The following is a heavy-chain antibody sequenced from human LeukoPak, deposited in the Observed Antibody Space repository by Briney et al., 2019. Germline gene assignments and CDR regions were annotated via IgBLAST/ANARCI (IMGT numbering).Heavy chain of an antibody. CDR2: IYSGGST. CDR3: AREDIVLMVYDY. D-gene: IGHD2-8*01. J-gene: IGHJ4*02. Sequence: PGGSLRLSCAASGFTVSSNYMSWVRQAPGKGLERVSVIYSGGSTYYADSVKGRFTISRDNSKNTLYLQMNSLRAEDTAVYYCAREDIVLMVYDYWGQGTLVTVPS. CDR1: GFTVSSNY. V-gene: IGHV3-53*01.